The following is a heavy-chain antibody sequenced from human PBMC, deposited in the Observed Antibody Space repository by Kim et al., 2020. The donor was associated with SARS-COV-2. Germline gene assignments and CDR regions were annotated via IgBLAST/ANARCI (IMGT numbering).Heavy chain of an antibody. Sequence: GGSLRLSCAASGFTFSSYGMHWVRQAPGKGLEWVAVIWYDGSYKYYGDSVKGRFTISRDNSKNTLYLQMNSLIAEDTAVYYCAKGRDGYPIDYWGQGTLVTVSS. V-gene: IGHV3-33*06. D-gene: IGHD5-12*01. CDR3: AKGRDGYPIDY. CDR1: GFTFSSYG. CDR2: IWYDGSYK. J-gene: IGHJ4*02.